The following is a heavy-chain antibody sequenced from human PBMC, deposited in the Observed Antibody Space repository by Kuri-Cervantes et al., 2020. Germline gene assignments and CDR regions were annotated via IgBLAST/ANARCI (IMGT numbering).Heavy chain of an antibody. J-gene: IGHJ5*02. CDR2: INPNSGGT. D-gene: IGHD3-22*01. CDR1: GYTFTGYY. CDR3: ATAGDDSSGYLRFDP. V-gene: IGHV1-2*04. Sequence: ASVKVSCKASGYTFTGYYMHWVRQAPGQGLEWMGWINPNSGGTNYAQKFQGWVTMTRDTSISTAYMELSRLRSDDTAVYYCATAGDDSSGYLRFDPWGQGTLVTDSS.